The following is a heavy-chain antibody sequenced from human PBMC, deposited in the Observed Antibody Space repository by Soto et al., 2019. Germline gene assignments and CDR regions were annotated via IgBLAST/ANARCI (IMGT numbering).Heavy chain of an antibody. V-gene: IGHV3-30*18. CDR2: ISYDGSNK. CDR3: AKDISGGVFDY. CDR1: GFTFSSYG. D-gene: IGHD1-26*01. J-gene: IGHJ4*02. Sequence: QVQLVESGGGVVQPGRSLRLSCAASGFTFSSYGMHWVRQAPGKGLEWVAVISYDGSNKCYADSVKGRFTISRDNSKNTLYLQMNSLRAEDTAVYYCAKDISGGVFDYWGQGTLVTVSS.